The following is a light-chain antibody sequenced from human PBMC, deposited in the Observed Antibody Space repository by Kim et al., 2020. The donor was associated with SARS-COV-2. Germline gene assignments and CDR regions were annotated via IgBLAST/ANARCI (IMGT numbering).Light chain of an antibody. Sequence: SPGQSVTISCTGTSSDVGGYNYVSWYQQHPGKAPKLMIYEVSKRPSGVPDRFSGSKSGNTASLTVSGLQAEDEADYYCSSYAGSILFGGGTKVTVL. CDR1: SSDVGGYNY. J-gene: IGLJ2*01. V-gene: IGLV2-8*01. CDR2: EVS. CDR3: SSYAGSIL.